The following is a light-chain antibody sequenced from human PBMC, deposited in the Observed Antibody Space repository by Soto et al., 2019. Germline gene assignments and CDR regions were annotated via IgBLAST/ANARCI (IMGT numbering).Light chain of an antibody. CDR3: QQYNSYSWT. Sequence: DIQMTQSPSTLSASVGDRVTITCRASQNINRWLAWYQQKPGKAHKLLIYDASTLESGVPSGFSGSGSGTEFTLTISSLQPEDFATYYCQQYNSYSWTCGQGTKVEIK. J-gene: IGKJ1*01. CDR2: DAS. CDR1: QNINRW. V-gene: IGKV1-5*01.